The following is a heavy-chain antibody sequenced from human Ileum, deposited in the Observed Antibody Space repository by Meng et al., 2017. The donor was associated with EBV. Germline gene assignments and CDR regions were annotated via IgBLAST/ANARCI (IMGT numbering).Heavy chain of an antibody. V-gene: IGHV4-34*01. Sequence: VQSGQWVHGLLHPPATLSLTSAVSVGSFNASYWPWIRQSPGGGLEWIGEIFHSGHTNYNPSLESRVSMSVATSKKQFSLLLSSVTAADSGLYFCARGREYTGQLDLWGLGTLVTVSS. D-gene: IGHD5-18*01. CDR1: VGSFNASY. J-gene: IGHJ5*02. CDR3: ARGREYTGQLDL. CDR2: IFHSGHT.